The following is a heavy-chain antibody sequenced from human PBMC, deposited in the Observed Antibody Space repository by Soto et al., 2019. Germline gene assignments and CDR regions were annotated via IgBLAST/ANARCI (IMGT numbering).Heavy chain of an antibody. V-gene: IGHV3-21*01. D-gene: IGHD6-19*01. Sequence: EVQLVESGGGLVKPGGSLRLSCAASGFTFSSYSMNWVRQAPGKGLEWVSSISSSSSYIYYADSVKGRFTISRDNAKNSLYLQMNSLRVEDTAVYYCARDAMWLMSYYYGMDVWGQGTTVTVSS. CDR2: ISSSSSYI. CDR1: GFTFSSYS. CDR3: ARDAMWLMSYYYGMDV. J-gene: IGHJ6*02.